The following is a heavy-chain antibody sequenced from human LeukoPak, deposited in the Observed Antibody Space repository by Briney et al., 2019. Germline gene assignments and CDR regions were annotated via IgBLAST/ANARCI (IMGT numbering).Heavy chain of an antibody. D-gene: IGHD3-22*01. V-gene: IGHV7-4-1*02. CDR1: GYTFTSYA. Sequence: GASVKVSCKASGYTFTSYALNWVRQAPGQGPEWMGWIHTNTGNPTYAPGFTGRFVFSLDTSVSTAYLQISSLKDVDTAVYYCARRGVTNYYAFDYWGLGTLVTVSP. CDR2: IHTNTGNP. CDR3: ARRGVTNYYAFDY. J-gene: IGHJ4*02.